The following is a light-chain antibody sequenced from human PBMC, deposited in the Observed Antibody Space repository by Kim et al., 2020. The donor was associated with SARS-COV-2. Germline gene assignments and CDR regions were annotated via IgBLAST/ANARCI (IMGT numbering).Light chain of an antibody. Sequence: SVSPGERATLSCRASQSVSSNLLWYQQKPGQAPRLLIYGASTRATGVPARFSGSGSGTEFTLTISSLQSEDFAVYYCQQYNNFRTFGQGTKVDIK. J-gene: IGKJ1*01. CDR2: GAS. V-gene: IGKV3-15*01. CDR3: QQYNNFRT. CDR1: QSVSSN.